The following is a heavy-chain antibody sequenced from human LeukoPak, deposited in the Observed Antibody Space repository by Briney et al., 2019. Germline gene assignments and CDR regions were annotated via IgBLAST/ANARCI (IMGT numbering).Heavy chain of an antibody. CDR1: GFIFRNYA. Sequence: PGRSLRLSCAASGFIFRNYAMHWVRQAPGKGLEWVAVISYDAGNKYNADSVKGRFTISRENSNNTLYLQMNSLRDEDTAIYYCARTYYSDYPNYYYMDVWGKGTTVTVSS. V-gene: IGHV3-30*04. CDR2: ISYDAGNK. CDR3: ARTYYSDYPNYYYMDV. D-gene: IGHD4-11*01. J-gene: IGHJ6*03.